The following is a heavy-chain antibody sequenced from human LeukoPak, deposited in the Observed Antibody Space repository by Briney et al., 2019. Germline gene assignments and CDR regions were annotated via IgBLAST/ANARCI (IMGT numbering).Heavy chain of an antibody. V-gene: IGHV3-23*01. J-gene: IGHJ4*02. D-gene: IGHD6-13*01. CDR2: ISGSGGST. Sequence: GGSLRLSCAASGFTFSSYAMSWVRQAPGKGLEWVSGISGSGGSTYYADSVKGRFTISRDNSKNTVYLQMNSLRAEDTAVYYCGRKCSSSWYIDYWGQRTLVTVSS. CDR3: GRKCSSSWYIDY. CDR1: GFTFSSYA.